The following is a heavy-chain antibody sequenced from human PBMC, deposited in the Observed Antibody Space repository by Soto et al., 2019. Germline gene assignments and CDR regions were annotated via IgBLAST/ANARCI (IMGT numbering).Heavy chain of an antibody. CDR3: ARRRVIAARPWGNWFDP. CDR1: GYTFTSYD. J-gene: IGHJ5*02. Sequence: QVQLVQSGAEVKKPGASVKVSCKASGYTFTSYDINWVRQATGQGLEWRGWMNPNSGNTGYAQKFQGRVTMTRNTSISTAYMELSSLRSEDTAVYYCARRRVIAARPWGNWFDPWGQGTLVTVSS. CDR2: MNPNSGNT. D-gene: IGHD6-6*01. V-gene: IGHV1-8*01.